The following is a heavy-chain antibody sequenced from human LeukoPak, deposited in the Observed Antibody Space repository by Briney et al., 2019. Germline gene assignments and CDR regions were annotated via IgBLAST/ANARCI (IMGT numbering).Heavy chain of an antibody. J-gene: IGHJ4*02. V-gene: IGHV3-30-3*01. CDR2: ISYDGSNK. CDR3: ARDLVLYGSGSYYRIDY. D-gene: IGHD3-10*01. Sequence: GRSLRLSCAASGFTFSSYAMHWVRQAPGKGLEWVAVISYDGSNKYYADSVKGRFTISRDNSKNTLYLQMNSLRAEDTAVYYCARDLVLYGSGSYYRIDYWGQGTLVTVSS. CDR1: GFTFSSYA.